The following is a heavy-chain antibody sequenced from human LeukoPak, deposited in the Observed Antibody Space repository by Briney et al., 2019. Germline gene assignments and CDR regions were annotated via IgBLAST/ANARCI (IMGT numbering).Heavy chain of an antibody. CDR1: GFTFSSYW. Sequence: GGSLRLSCAASGFTFSSYWMSWVRQAPGKGLEWVANIKQDGSEKYYVDSVKGRFTISRDNAKNSLYLQMNSLRAEDTAVYFCAKDAFRGYSYGYRVSMVWFDQWGQGILVTVSS. J-gene: IGHJ5*02. D-gene: IGHD5-18*01. V-gene: IGHV3-7*01. CDR2: IKQDGSEK. CDR3: AKDAFRGYSYGYRVSMVWFDQ.